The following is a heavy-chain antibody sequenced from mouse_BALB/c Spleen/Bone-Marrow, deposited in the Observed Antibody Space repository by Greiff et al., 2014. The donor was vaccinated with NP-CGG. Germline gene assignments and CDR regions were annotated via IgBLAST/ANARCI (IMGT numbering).Heavy chain of an antibody. V-gene: IGHV5-4*02. CDR3: ARDRGVQGYAMDY. Sequence: EVKLVESGGGLVKPGGSLKLSCAASGFTFSDYYMYWVRQTPEKRLEWVATISDGGSYTYYPDSVKGRFTISRDIAKNNLYLQMSSLKSEDTAMYYCARDRGVQGYAMDYWGRGTSVTVSS. CDR1: GFTFSDYY. CDR2: ISDGGSYT. J-gene: IGHJ4*01. D-gene: IGHD2-14*01.